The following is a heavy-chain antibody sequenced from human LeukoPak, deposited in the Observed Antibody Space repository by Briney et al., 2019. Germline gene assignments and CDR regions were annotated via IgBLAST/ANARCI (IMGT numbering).Heavy chain of an antibody. V-gene: IGHV3-74*01. J-gene: IGHJ4*02. CDR2: INPEGAST. D-gene: IGHD6-19*01. CDR3: ARGTAITAGIDF. Sequence: PGGSLRLSCTASGFAFSTYWMFWVRQAPGKGLVWVSQINPEGASTTYGDPAKGRFTASRDNAKNALHLQMNSLRVDDTAVYYCARGTAITAGIDFWGQGTRVTVSS. CDR1: GFAFSTYW.